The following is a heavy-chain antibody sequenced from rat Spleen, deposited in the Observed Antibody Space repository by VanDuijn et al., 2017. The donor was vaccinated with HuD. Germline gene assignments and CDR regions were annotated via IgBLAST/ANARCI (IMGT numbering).Heavy chain of an antibody. Sequence: EVQLVESGGGLVQPGRSLKLSCAASGFTFSDYYMAWVRQAPKKGLEWVASISYAGSSTYYRDSVKGRFTISRDNAKSTLYLQMDSLRSEDTATYYCARHNSGYGVMDAWGQGASVTVSS. CDR3: ARHNSGYGVMDA. D-gene: IGHD4-3*01. CDR2: ISYAGSST. CDR1: GFTFSDYY. V-gene: IGHV5-7*01. J-gene: IGHJ4*01.